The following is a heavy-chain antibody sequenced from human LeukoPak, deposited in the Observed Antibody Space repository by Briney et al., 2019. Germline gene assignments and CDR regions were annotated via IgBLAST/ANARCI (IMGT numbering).Heavy chain of an antibody. CDR1: GGSFSGYY. V-gene: IGHV4-34*01. CDR2: INHSGST. J-gene: IGHJ5*02. Sequence: SETLSLTCAVYGGSFSGYYWSWIRQPPGKGLEWIGEINHSGSTNYNPSLKSRVTMSVDTSKNQFSLKLSSVTAADTAVYYCARGSPLGQNWFDPWGQGTLVTVSS. CDR3: ARGSPLGQNWFDP.